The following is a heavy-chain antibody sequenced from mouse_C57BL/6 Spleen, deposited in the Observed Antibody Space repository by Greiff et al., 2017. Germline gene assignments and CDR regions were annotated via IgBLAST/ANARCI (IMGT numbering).Heavy chain of an antibody. CDR1: GYTFTSYW. V-gene: IGHV1-69*01. D-gene: IGHD2-2*01. CDR3: ARGVYYVYDDGPWYFDV. J-gene: IGHJ1*03. Sequence: QVQLKQPGAELVMPGASVKLSCKASGYTFTSYWMHWVKQRPGQGLEWIGEIDPSDSYTNYNQKFKGKSTFTVDKSSSTAYMQLSDLTSEYSAVYYFARGVYYVYDDGPWYFDVWGTGTTVTVSS. CDR2: IDPSDSYT.